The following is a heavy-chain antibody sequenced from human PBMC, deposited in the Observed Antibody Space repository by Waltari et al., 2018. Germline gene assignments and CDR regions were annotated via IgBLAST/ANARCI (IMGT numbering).Heavy chain of an antibody. Sequence: DVQLVASGGGLFQPGGVLWLSCAASGFTFTTYWTDWVRQAPGKGLEWLANIKQDGSEEYYVDSVKGRFTISRDNAKNSLYLRMNSLRADDTAVYYCARNIATLNDYWGQGTLVTVSS. J-gene: IGHJ4*02. CDR3: ARNIATLNDY. D-gene: IGHD6-13*01. CDR2: IKQDGSEE. CDR1: GFTFTTYW. V-gene: IGHV3-7*01.